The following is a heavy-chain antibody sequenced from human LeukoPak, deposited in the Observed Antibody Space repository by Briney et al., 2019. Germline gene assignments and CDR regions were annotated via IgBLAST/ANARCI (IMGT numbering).Heavy chain of an antibody. CDR1: GFSFSDYY. J-gene: IGHJ3*02. CDR2: ITSSGSTV. CDR3: ARAWNDAFDI. Sequence: GGSLRLSCAASGFSFSDYYMTWIRQAPGKGLEWVSYITSSGSTVFYADSVKGRLTISRDNAKKSLYMQMNGLRAEDTAVYYCARAWNDAFDIWGQGTMVTVSS. V-gene: IGHV3-11*04. D-gene: IGHD1-1*01.